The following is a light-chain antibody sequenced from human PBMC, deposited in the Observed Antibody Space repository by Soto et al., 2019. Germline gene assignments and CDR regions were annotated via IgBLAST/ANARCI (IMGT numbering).Light chain of an antibody. CDR1: SSDVGGYDY. CDR2: EVS. CDR3: SSYRSTSVPYV. Sequence: QSVLTQPASVSGSPGQSITISCTGTSSDVGGYDYVSWYQQYPGKAPKLLIYEVSNRPSGVSNRFSGSKSGNTASLTISGLQAEDEADYYCSSYRSTSVPYVFGTGTKLTVL. J-gene: IGLJ1*01. V-gene: IGLV2-14*01.